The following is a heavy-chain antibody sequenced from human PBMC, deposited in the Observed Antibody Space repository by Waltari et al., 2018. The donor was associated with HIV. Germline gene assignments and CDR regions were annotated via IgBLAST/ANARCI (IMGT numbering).Heavy chain of an antibody. CDR3: TTEDSYGGKGWYFDQ. V-gene: IGHV3-74*01. CDR2: IDSAGSRM. D-gene: IGHD4-17*01. Sequence: EVQLVESGGDLVQPGGSLRLSCAASGFTFSVHWMHWVRQVPGKGLVWVARIDSAGSRMSYSESVKGRFSISRDNAENTLYLQMNSLRAEDTAVYYCTTEDSYGGKGWYFDQWGQGTLVTVSS. CDR1: GFTFSVHW. J-gene: IGHJ4*02.